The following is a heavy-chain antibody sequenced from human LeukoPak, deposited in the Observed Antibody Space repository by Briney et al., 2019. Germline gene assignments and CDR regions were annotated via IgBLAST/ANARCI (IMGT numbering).Heavy chain of an antibody. J-gene: IGHJ4*02. D-gene: IGHD4-4*01. CDR1: GGSISSGGYY. CDR2: IYYSRST. CDR3: ASTPTVDQGVDY. Sequence: SETLSLTCTVSGGSISSGGYYWSWIRQHPGKGLEWIGYIYYSRSTYYNPSLKSRVTISVDTSKNQFSLKLSSVTAADTAVYYCASTPTVDQGVDYWGQGTLVTVSS. V-gene: IGHV4-31*03.